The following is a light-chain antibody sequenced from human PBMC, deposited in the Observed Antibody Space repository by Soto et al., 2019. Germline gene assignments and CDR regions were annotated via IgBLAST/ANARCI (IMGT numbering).Light chain of an antibody. V-gene: IGKV1-39*01. CDR2: GAS. CDR1: QSINTY. J-gene: IGKJ2*01. CDR3: QQSYTTPST. Sequence: DIQMTQSPSSLSASVGDRVTITCRASQSINTYLNWYQQKPGKAPHLLISGASTLQSGVPARFSGSGSGTDFPLTISVLQPEDFATYHRQQSYTTPSTFGQGTKLDIK.